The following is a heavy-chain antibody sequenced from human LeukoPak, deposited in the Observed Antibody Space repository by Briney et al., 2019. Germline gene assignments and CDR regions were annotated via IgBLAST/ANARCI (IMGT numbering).Heavy chain of an antibody. CDR3: ARDLTGWFDP. CDR2: IYHSGSS. V-gene: IGHV4-38-2*02. CDR1: GNSISSGYH. D-gene: IGHD1-14*01. J-gene: IGHJ5*02. Sequence: SETLSLTCAVSGNSISSGYHCGWIRQPPGKGLEWIGTIYHSGSSHYNPSLKSRVTISVDTSKNQFSLKLRSVTAADTAVYYCARDLTGWFDPWGQGTLVTVSS.